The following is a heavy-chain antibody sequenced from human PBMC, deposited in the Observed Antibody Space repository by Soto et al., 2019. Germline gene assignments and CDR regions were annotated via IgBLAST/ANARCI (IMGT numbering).Heavy chain of an antibody. CDR2: INHSGST. V-gene: IGHV4-34*01. D-gene: IGHD5-12*01. Sequence: PSCSLYLTRASCGETVMISVLDWFLQTPGKGLEWLGEINHSGSTNYNPSLESRVTISLDNSKTQFSLKLTSVTAEDTVFYYSARGEVRLVGSGFDLWGQGTLVTVSS. CDR1: GETVMISV. J-gene: IGHJ5*02. CDR3: ARGEVRLVGSGFDL.